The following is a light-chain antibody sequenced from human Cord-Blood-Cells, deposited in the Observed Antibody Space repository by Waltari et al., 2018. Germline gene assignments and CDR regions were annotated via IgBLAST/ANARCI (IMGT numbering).Light chain of an antibody. J-gene: IGLJ1*01. Sequence: QSALPQPAPVSGSLGRPIPIPCPGTGSDVGGYTYVSWYQQHPGKAPKLMIYEVSNRPSGVSNRFSGSKSGNTASLTISGLQAEDEADYYCSSYTSSSTYVFGTGTKVTVL. V-gene: IGLV2-14*01. CDR3: SSYTSSSTYV. CDR1: GSDVGGYTY. CDR2: EVS.